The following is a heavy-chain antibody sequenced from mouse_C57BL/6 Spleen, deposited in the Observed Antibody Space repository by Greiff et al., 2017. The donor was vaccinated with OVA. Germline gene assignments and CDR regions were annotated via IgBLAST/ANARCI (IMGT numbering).Heavy chain of an antibody. J-gene: IGHJ1*03. V-gene: IGHV5-12*01. Sequence: EVKLMESGGGLVQPGGSLKLSCAASGFTFSDYYMYWVRQTPEKRLEWVAYISNGGGSTYYPDTVKGRFTISRDNAKNTLYLQMSRLKSEDTAMYYCARHDYSNYDWYFDVWGTGTTVTVSS. CDR3: ARHDYSNYDWYFDV. D-gene: IGHD2-5*01. CDR2: ISNGGGST. CDR1: GFTFSDYY.